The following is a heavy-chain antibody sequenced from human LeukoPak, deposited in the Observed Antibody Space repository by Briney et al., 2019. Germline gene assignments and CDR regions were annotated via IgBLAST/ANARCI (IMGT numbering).Heavy chain of an antibody. CDR1: GFTFSSNA. J-gene: IGHJ6*03. CDR3: ARNYYYYYYMDV. Sequence: GGSLRLSCAASGFTFSSNAMHWVRQAPGKGLEWVAVISYDGSNKYYADSVKGRFTISRDNPKNTLYLQMNSLRAEDTAVYYCARNYYYYYYMDVWGKGTTVTVSS. CDR2: ISYDGSNK. V-gene: IGHV3-30-3*01.